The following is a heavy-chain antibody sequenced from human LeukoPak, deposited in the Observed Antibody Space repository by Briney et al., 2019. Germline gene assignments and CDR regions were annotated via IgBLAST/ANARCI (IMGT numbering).Heavy chain of an antibody. V-gene: IGHV3-48*02. CDR2: ISTDSDSI. CDR3: AIDAWDLPLDAFDI. D-gene: IGHD1-26*01. Sequence: GGSLRLSCAASGFTFSTYNMNWVRQAPGKGLEWVSYISTDSDSIYYADSGKGRFTISRDNAKNSLYLQMNSLRDEDTAVYYCAIDAWDLPLDAFDIWGQGTMVTVSS. J-gene: IGHJ3*02. CDR1: GFTFSTYN.